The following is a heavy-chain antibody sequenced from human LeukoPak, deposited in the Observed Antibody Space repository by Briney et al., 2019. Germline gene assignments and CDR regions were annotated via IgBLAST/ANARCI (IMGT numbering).Heavy chain of an antibody. CDR2: IYYSGST. D-gene: IGHD5-18*01. J-gene: IGHJ6*02. CDR1: GGSISSYY. Sequence: SETLSLTCTVSGGSISSYYWSWIRQPPGKGLEWIGYIYYSGSTNYNPSLKSRVTISVDTSKNQLSLKLSSVTAADTAVYYCARGYSYGWDYYYGMDVWGQGTTVTVSS. V-gene: IGHV4-59*01. CDR3: ARGYSYGWDYYYGMDV.